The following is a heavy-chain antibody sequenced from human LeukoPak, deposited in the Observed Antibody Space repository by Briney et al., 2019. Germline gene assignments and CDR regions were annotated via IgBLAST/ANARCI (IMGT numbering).Heavy chain of an antibody. D-gene: IGHD2-2*01. V-gene: IGHV3-33*01. J-gene: IGHJ4*02. Sequence: GGSLRLSCAASGFTFSSYGMHWVRQAPGKGLEWVAVIWYDGSNKYYADPVKGRFAIPRDNAKNSVYLHMSSLRVEDTAVYYCARVESGNSCYRAVDYWGQGTLVTVSS. CDR1: GFTFSSYG. CDR2: IWYDGSNK. CDR3: ARVESGNSCYRAVDY.